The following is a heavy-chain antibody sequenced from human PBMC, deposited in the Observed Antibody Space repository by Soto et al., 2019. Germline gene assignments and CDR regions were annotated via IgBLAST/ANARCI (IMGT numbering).Heavy chain of an antibody. Sequence: PVGSLRLSCAASGLTFTSYSINCVRQAPGKGLEWVSFIHSSSSTIYYADSVKGRFTISRDNAKNSLYLQMNSLRDEDTALYYCARDRRYTYGFGFCGQGPLVTVS. J-gene: IGHJ4*02. CDR2: IHSSSSTI. CDR3: ARDRRYTYGFGF. D-gene: IGHD5-18*01. CDR1: GLTFTSYS. V-gene: IGHV3-48*02.